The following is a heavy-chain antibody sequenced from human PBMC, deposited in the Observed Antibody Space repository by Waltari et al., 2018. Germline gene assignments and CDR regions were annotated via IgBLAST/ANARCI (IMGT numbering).Heavy chain of an antibody. V-gene: IGHV3-74*01. CDR2: IKNEGSXT. Sequence: EVQVVESGGGTXQPGGSLRLSXAASGXNFSNXWMPWGRQPPGRGLVWISLIKNEGSXTSYADSVKXRFTISXDNAXXVVXLQMNKLXXXDTXVYYCLSGSYXYATDVFXLWGQGTMVXVSS. D-gene: IGHD3-16*01. CDR1: GXNFSNXW. J-gene: IGHJ3*01. CDR3: LSGSYXYATDVFXL.